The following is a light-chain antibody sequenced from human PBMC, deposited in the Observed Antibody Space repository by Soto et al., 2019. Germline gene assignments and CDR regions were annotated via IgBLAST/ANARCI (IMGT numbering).Light chain of an antibody. J-gene: IGLJ1*01. CDR1: SSDVGAYNY. CDR2: EVS. Sequence: QSALTQPASVSGSPGQSITISCTGTSSDVGAYNYVSWYQQYPGKAPKVMIFEVSHRPSGVSNRFSGSKSGNTASLTISGLQAEDEADYYCISYASTSLYVFWTGTKVTVL. CDR3: ISYASTSLYV. V-gene: IGLV2-14*01.